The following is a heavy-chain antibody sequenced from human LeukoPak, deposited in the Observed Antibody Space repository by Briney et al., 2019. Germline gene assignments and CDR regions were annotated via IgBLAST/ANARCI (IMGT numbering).Heavy chain of an antibody. CDR2: IYPGDSDT. V-gene: IGHV5-51*01. D-gene: IGHD3-22*01. J-gene: IGHJ3*02. Sequence: GESLKISCKGSGYSFTNYWIGWVRQMPGKGLEWMGIIYPGDSDTRYSPSFQGQVTISADKSISTAYLQWSSLKASDTAMYYCARRLSMIVTYDAFDIWGQGTMVTVSS. CDR1: GYSFTNYW. CDR3: ARRLSMIVTYDAFDI.